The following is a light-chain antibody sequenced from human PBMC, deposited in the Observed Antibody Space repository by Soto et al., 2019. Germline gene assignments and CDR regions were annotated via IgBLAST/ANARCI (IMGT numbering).Light chain of an antibody. V-gene: IGKV1-5*03. Sequence: DIQMTQSPSTLSASVGDRVTITCRASQSISNWLAWYQQKPGKAPKLLIYKASTLESGVPSRFSGSGSGTEFTLTISSLQPDDFATYYCQQYMSYSFGHGTKVEIK. CDR3: QQYMSYS. CDR1: QSISNW. J-gene: IGKJ1*01. CDR2: KAS.